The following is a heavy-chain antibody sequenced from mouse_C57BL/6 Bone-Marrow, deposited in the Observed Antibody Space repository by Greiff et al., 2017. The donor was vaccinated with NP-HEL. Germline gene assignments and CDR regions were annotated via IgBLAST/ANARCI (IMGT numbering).Heavy chain of an antibody. Sequence: VQLQESGAELMKPGASVKLSCKATGYTITGYWIEWVKQRPGHGLEWIGEILPGSGSTNYNEKFKGKATFPADTSSNTAYMPLSSLTTEDSAIYYCASSSWCYYAMDYWGQGTSVTVSS. CDR1: GYTITGYW. J-gene: IGHJ4*01. CDR2: ILPGSGST. CDR3: ASSSWCYYAMDY. V-gene: IGHV1-9*01. D-gene: IGHD1-1*01.